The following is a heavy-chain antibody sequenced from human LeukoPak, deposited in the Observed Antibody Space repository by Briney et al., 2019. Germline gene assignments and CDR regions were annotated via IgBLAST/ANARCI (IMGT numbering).Heavy chain of an antibody. Sequence: PSETLSLTCAVYGGSFSGYYWSWIRQPPGKGLEWIGEINHSGSTNYNPSLKSRVTISADTSKDQFSLKLSSVTAADTAVYYCARVGITDDSSGYYLDYWGQGTLVTVSS. D-gene: IGHD3-22*01. J-gene: IGHJ4*02. CDR1: GGSFSGYY. V-gene: IGHV4-34*01. CDR3: ARVGITDDSSGYYLDY. CDR2: INHSGST.